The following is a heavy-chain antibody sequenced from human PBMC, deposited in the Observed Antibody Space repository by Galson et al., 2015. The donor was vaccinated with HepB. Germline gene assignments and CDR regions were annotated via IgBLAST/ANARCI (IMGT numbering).Heavy chain of an antibody. CDR1: GYTLTELS. CDR3: ATDSIAVAGRWYFDL. J-gene: IGHJ2*01. CDR2: FDPEDGET. D-gene: IGHD6-19*01. Sequence: SVKVSCKVSGYTLTELSMHWVRQAPGKGLEWMGGFDPEDGETIYAQKFQGRVTMTEDTSTDTAYMELSSLRSEDTAVYYCATDSIAVAGRWYFDLWGRGTLVTVSS. V-gene: IGHV1-24*01.